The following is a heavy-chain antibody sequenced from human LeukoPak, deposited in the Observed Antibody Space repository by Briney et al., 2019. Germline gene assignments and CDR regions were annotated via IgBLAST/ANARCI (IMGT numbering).Heavy chain of an antibody. CDR1: GGFFSGYY. V-gene: IGHV4-34*01. J-gene: IGHJ4*02. CDR2: INHSGSN. D-gene: IGHD6-13*01. Sequence: SETLSLTCAVYGGFFSGYYWSWIRQPPGKGLEWIGEINHSGSNNYNPSPKSRVTISVDTSKNQFSLKLSSVTAADTAVYYCAREGIDSSSWSRRDYWGQGTLVTVSS. CDR3: AREGIDSSSWSRRDY.